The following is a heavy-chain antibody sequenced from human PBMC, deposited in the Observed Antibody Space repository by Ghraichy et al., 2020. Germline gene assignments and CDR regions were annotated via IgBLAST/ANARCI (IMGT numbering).Heavy chain of an antibody. CDR2: IYYSGST. Sequence: TLSLTCTVSGGSISSYYWSWIRQPPGKGLEWIGYIYYSGSTNYNPSLKSRVTISGDTSKNQISLKLSSVTAADTAVYYCARAAGYSSGMDVWGQGTTVTVSS. CDR3: ARAAGYSSGMDV. CDR1: GGSISSYY. V-gene: IGHV4-59*01. D-gene: IGHD6-19*01. J-gene: IGHJ6*02.